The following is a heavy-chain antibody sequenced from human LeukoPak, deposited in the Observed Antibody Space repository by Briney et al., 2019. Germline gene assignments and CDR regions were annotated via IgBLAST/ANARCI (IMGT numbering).Heavy chain of an antibody. V-gene: IGHV3-23*01. CDR3: ASQNSLYSAKWQWDY. Sequence: GGSLRLSCAASGFTFSSYAMTWVRQAPGKELEWVSAITGSGHIYDADSVKGRFTISRDNSMNTLYLHMNSLRAEDTAVYYCASQNSLYSAKWQWDYWGRGTLVTVSS. D-gene: IGHD4-23*01. J-gene: IGHJ4*02. CDR1: GFTFSSYA. CDR2: ITGSGHI.